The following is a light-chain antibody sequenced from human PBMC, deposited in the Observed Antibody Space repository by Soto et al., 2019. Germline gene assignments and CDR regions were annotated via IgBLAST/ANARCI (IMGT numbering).Light chain of an antibody. J-gene: IGLJ2*01. Sequence: QSALTQPASVSGSPGQSITISCTGTSSDVGGYNSVSWYQHHPGKAPKLIIYDVSNRPSGLSNRFSGSKSGNTASLTISGLQPEDEADYYCSSYTSSSTVLFGGGTQLTVL. CDR2: DVS. CDR3: SSYTSSSTVL. V-gene: IGLV2-14*03. CDR1: SSDVGGYNS.